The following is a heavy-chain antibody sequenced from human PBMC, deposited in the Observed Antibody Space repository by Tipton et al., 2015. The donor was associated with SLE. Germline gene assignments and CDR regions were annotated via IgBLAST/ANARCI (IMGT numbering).Heavy chain of an antibody. CDR3: ATQGYYDSSFDY. J-gene: IGHJ4*02. CDR2: IHSTGST. CDR1: GASIYSGSYF. D-gene: IGHD3-16*01. Sequence: TLSLTCTVSGASIYSGSYFWSWIRQPAGKGLEWIGRIHSTGSTNYNSSLESRVSMSIDTSKNLFSLKLTSVTAADTAVYYCATQGYYDSSFDYWGQGTLVTVSS. V-gene: IGHV4-61*02.